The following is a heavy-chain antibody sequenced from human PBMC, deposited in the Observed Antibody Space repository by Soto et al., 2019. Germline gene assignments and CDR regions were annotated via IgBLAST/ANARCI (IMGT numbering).Heavy chain of an antibody. V-gene: IGHV1-69*13. J-gene: IGHJ4*02. D-gene: IGHD4-17*01. Sequence: SVKVSCMASGGTFSSYAISWVRQAPGQGLEWMGGIIPIFGTANYAQKFQGRVTITADESTSTAYMELSSLRSEDTAVYYCARGMTTVTYFDYWGQGTLVTVSS. CDR1: GGTFSSYA. CDR3: ARGMTTVTYFDY. CDR2: IIPIFGTA.